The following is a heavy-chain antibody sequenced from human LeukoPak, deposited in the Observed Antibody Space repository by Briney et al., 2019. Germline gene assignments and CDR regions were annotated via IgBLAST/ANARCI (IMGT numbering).Heavy chain of an antibody. CDR2: INPSGGGT. V-gene: IGHV1-46*01. CDR1: GYTFTTYY. CDR3: VRGRIGYSSGFPYFDY. J-gene: IGHJ4*02. D-gene: IGHD6-19*01. Sequence: ASVKVSCKASGYTFTTYYMHWVRQAPGQGLEWMGIINPSGGGTNYAQKFQGRVTMTRDTFTSTVYMELTSLRSDDTAVYFCVRGRIGYSSGFPYFDYWGQGTLVTVSS.